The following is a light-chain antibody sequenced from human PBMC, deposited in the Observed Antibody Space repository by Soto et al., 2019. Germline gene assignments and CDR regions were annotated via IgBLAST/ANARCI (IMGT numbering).Light chain of an antibody. CDR2: GAS. V-gene: IGKV3-20*01. Sequence: DIVLTQSPATLSLSPGERDTLSYRASQSVSNNYLAWYQQKPGQATRLLIYGASNRATSIPASFSGSGSGTDFTLTISSLQPEDFAVYYCQQYGSPPWTFGQGTKVDIK. J-gene: IGKJ1*01. CDR3: QQYGSPPWT. CDR1: QSVSNNY.